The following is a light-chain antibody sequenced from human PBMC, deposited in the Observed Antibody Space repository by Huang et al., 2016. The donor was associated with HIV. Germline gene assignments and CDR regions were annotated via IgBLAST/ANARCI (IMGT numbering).Light chain of an antibody. CDR1: QRVIGNH. CDR3: HQYGSTPLT. CDR2: DAS. V-gene: IGKV3D-20*01. Sequence: EIVLTQTPATLSLSPGERVTLSCGASQRVIGNHLAWYQTKPGLAPRLLIYDASNRAIDSPDRFSGSGSGTDFTLTIDRLEPEDFAVYYCHQYGSTPLTFGGGTKVEI. J-gene: IGKJ4*01.